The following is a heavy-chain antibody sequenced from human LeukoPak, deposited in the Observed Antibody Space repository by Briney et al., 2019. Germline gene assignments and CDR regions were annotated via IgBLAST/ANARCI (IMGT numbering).Heavy chain of an antibody. Sequence: SETLSLTCTVSGDSISNYYWSWIRQPPGKGLEWIGYIFSRGNTNYNPSLQSRVTISVDTSKKRISLKLRSVTAADAAVYYCARAASYFYGSGIDSWGQGTQVIVSS. D-gene: IGHD3-10*01. CDR2: IFSRGNT. CDR3: ARAASYFYGSGIDS. CDR1: GDSISNYY. V-gene: IGHV4-59*12. J-gene: IGHJ4*02.